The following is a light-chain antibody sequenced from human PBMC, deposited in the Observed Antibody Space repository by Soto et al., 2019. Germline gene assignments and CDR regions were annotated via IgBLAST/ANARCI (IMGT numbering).Light chain of an antibody. CDR1: QSVSSY. CDR2: DAS. J-gene: IGKJ2*01. V-gene: IGKV3-11*01. Sequence: EIVLTQSPATLSLSPGERATLSCRASQSVSSYLAWYQQKPGQAPRLLIYDASNRATGIPARFSGSGSGTDFTLTISRLEPEDFAVYYLQQRRNWPPHAFGQGTKLEIK. CDR3: QQRRNWPPHA.